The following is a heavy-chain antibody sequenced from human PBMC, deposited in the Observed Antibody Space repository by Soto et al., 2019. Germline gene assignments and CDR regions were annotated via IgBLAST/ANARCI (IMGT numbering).Heavy chain of an antibody. J-gene: IGHJ4*02. CDR2: ISADNGNT. CDR1: GYTFTSYG. CDR3: GRGNPGVVLDY. D-gene: IGHD3-10*01. V-gene: IGHV1-18*01. Sequence: GASVKVSCKASGYTFTSYGISWVRQAPGQRLEWMGWISADNGNTNYSQIFQGRVTITRDTSTSTAYMELSSLRSEDTAVYYCGRGNPGVVLDYWGQGTLVTVSS.